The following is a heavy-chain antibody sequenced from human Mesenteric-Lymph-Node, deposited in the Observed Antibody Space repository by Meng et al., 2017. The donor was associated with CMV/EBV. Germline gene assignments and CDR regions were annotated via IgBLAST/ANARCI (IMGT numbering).Heavy chain of an antibody. J-gene: IGHJ4*02. Sequence: CAAAGFTFMSDGMDWVRQAPGKGLVWVSRINSDGSSTSYADAVKGRLTISRDNAKNTLYLQMNSLRAEDTAVYYCASLGYSGYDYDYWGQGTLVTVSS. CDR3: ASLGYSGYDYDY. D-gene: IGHD5-12*01. V-gene: IGHV3-74*01. CDR2: INSDGSST. CDR1: GFTFMSDG.